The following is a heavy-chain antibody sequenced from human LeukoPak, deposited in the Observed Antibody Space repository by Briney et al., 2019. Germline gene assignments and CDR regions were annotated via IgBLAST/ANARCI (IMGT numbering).Heavy chain of an antibody. Sequence: PSXTLSLTCTVSGGSISSYYWSWIRQPAGKGLEWIGRIYTSGRTNYNPSLKSRVTISVDTYKNKFSLKLSSVTAADTAVYYCARVTHYYDSSGYYSDYFDYWGQGTLVTVSS. D-gene: IGHD3-22*01. CDR3: ARVTHYYDSSGYYSDYFDY. J-gene: IGHJ4*02. CDR2: IYTSGRT. CDR1: GGSISSYY. V-gene: IGHV4-4*07.